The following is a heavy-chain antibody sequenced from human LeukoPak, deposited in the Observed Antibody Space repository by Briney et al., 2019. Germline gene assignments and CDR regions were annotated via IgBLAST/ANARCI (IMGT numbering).Heavy chain of an antibody. V-gene: IGHV1-69*01. CDR3: ARVGDSSGWDFDY. CDR1: GGTLSSYA. CDR2: IIPIFGTA. D-gene: IGHD3-22*01. Sequence: ASVKVSCKASGGTLSSYAISWVRQAPGQGLEWMGGIIPIFGTANYAQKFQGRVTITADESTSTAYMELSSLRSEDTAVYYCARVGDSSGWDFDYWGQGTLVTVSS. J-gene: IGHJ4*02.